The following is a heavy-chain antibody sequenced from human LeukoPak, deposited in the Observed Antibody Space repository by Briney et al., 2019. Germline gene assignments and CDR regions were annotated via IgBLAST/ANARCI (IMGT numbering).Heavy chain of an antibody. V-gene: IGHV3-23*01. D-gene: IGHD3-22*01. J-gene: IGHJ4*02. CDR1: GFTFSSYA. Sequence: GGSLRLSCAASGFTFSSYAMSWVRQAPGKGLEWVSAISGSGGSTYYADSVRGRFTISRDNSKNTLYLQMNSLRAEDTAVYYCAKDFPKDSSGYYGYWGQGTLVTVSS. CDR2: ISGSGGST. CDR3: AKDFPKDSSGYYGY.